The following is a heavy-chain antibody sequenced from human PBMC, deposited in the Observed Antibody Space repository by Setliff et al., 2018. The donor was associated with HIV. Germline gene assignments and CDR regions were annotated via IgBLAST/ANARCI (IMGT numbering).Heavy chain of an antibody. CDR1: GYTFTNNG. CDR2: ISGDNGNT. CDR3: ARVQVGDPYYSYYYMDV. Sequence: GASVKVSCKASGYTFTNNGINWVRQAPGQGLEWMGWISGDNGNTNYAQKFQGRVTITTDESTSTAYMELRNLRSDDTAVYYCARVQVGDPYYSYYYMDVWGEGTTVTVSS. D-gene: IGHD2-8*02. J-gene: IGHJ6*03. V-gene: IGHV1-18*01.